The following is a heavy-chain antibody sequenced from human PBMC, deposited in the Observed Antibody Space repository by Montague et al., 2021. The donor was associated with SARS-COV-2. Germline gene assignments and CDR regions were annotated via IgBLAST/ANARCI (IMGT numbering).Heavy chain of an antibody. Sequence: SETLSLTCSVSSGSMISYYWSWIRQPPGKGLEWIGYIYYSGTTNYNPSLKSRVTISINTSKTQFSLKLSSVTAADSAVYYCARINGGTYRNWFDPWSRGTLVTVSS. D-gene: IGHD1-26*01. J-gene: IGHJ5*02. CDR2: IYYSGTT. V-gene: IGHV4-59*01. CDR3: ARINGGTYRNWFDP. CDR1: SGSMISYY.